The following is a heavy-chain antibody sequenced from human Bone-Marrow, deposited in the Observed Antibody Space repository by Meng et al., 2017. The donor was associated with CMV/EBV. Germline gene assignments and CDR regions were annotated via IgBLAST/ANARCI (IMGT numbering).Heavy chain of an antibody. D-gene: IGHD5-12*01. CDR2: IYPGDSDT. CDR1: GYSFTSYW. V-gene: IGHV5-51*01. Sequence: GESLKISCKGSGYSFTSYWITWLRQMPGKGLEWMGVIYPGDSDTRYSPSFQGQVTISADKSISTAYLQWTSLKASDTAMYYCARSATSGSGPNAFDIWGQGTMVTVSS. J-gene: IGHJ3*02. CDR3: ARSATSGSGPNAFDI.